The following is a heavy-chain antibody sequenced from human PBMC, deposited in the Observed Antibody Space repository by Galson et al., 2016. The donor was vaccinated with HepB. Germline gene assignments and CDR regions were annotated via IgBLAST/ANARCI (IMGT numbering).Heavy chain of an antibody. CDR3: ARDPDRISAVPY. V-gene: IGHV4-30-4*08. Sequence: TLSLTCTVSGDSISRSGHFWSWIRQAPGKGLEWLGNIYYSGDTHYNSSLKSRVAMSVDTSKNQFSLTLTSVTVADTAVYYCARDPDRISAVPYWGQGTLVIVSS. J-gene: IGHJ4*02. CDR1: GDSISRSGHF. CDR2: IYYSGDT. D-gene: IGHD2-15*01.